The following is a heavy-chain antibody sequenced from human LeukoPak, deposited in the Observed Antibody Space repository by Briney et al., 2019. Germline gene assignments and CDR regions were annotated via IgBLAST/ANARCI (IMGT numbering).Heavy chain of an antibody. Sequence: GASVKVSCKASGYTFTGYYMHWVRQAPGQGLEWLGWINPNSGGTNYAQKFQGRITMTRDTSITTAYMELRSLTSDDTAVYYCARLDITIIPYWGQGTLVTVSS. CDR1: GYTFTGYY. CDR3: ARLDITIIPY. J-gene: IGHJ4*02. D-gene: IGHD3-22*01. V-gene: IGHV1-2*02. CDR2: INPNSGGT.